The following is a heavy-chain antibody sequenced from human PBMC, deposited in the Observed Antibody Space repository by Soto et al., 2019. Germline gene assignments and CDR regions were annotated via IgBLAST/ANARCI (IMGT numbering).Heavy chain of an antibody. J-gene: IGHJ4*02. CDR3: AKSRQGYSYAMYYFGF. CDR2: MSSGGSI. Sequence: GGSLRLPCTASGFKAPAYNINWVRQTQRRGLEWVASMSSGGSIYYGDSVNGRFIISRDNSKNTLYLQMNSLRAEDTAVYYCAKSRQGYSYAMYYFGFSGKGTLVTVPS. CDR1: GFKAPAYN. V-gene: IGHV3-66*02. D-gene: IGHD5-18*01.